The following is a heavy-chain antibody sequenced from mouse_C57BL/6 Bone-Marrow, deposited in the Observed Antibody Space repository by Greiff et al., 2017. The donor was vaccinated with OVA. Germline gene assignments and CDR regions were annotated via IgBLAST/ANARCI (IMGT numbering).Heavy chain of an antibody. CDR2: ISDGGSYT. Sequence: EVHLVESGGGLVKPGGSLKLSCAASGFTFSSYAMSWVRQTPEKRLEWVATISDGGSYTYYPDNVKGRFTISRDNAKNNLYLQMSHLKSEDTAMYYCARDRFRLRGGYYFDYWGQGTTLTVSS. D-gene: IGHD2-2*01. CDR1: GFTFSSYA. J-gene: IGHJ2*01. CDR3: ARDRFRLRGGYYFDY. V-gene: IGHV5-4*01.